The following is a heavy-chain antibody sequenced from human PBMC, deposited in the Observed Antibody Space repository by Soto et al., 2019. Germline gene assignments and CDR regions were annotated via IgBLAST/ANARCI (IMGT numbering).Heavy chain of an antibody. CDR3: AKGDLFVGGTIYGMDV. V-gene: IGHV3-23*01. D-gene: IGHD3-16*01. Sequence: GSLRLSCAVSLSSYAMTWVRHAPGKGLEWVAGISVSGGSTNYAVSVKGRFTISRDNDKNTVYLQMNSLRAEDTAVYYCAKGDLFVGGTIYGMDVWGQGTTVTVSS. J-gene: IGHJ6*02. CDR1: LSSYA. CDR2: ISVSGGST.